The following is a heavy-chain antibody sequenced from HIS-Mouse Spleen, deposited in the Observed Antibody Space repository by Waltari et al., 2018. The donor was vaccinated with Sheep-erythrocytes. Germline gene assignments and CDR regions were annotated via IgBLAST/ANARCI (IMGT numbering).Heavy chain of an antibody. J-gene: IGHJ5*02. Sequence: QVQLQESGPGLAKPSETLSLTCPDTGYHISSRYYWGWIRHPPGKGLEWIGSIYHSGRTYYNPSLKSRVTISVDTSKNQFSLKLSSVTAADTAVYYCARDRLVTAIHNWFDPWGQGTLVTVSS. D-gene: IGHD2-21*02. CDR2: IYHSGRT. CDR3: ARDRLVTAIHNWFDP. V-gene: IGHV4-38-2*02. CDR1: GYHISSRYY.